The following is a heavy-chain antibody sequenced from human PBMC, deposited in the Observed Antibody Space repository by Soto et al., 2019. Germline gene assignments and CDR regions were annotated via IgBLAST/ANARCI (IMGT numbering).Heavy chain of an antibody. V-gene: IGHV3-73*01. CDR2: IRSKANSYAT. J-gene: IGHJ6*02. Sequence: GGSLRLSCAASGFTFSGSAMHWVRQASGKGLEWVGRIRSKANSYATAYAASVKGRFTISRDDSKNTAYLQMNSLKTEDTAVYYCTRGFHYYYGIDVWGQGTPVTVSS. D-gene: IGHD3-10*01. CDR1: GFTFSGSA. CDR3: TRGFHYYYGIDV.